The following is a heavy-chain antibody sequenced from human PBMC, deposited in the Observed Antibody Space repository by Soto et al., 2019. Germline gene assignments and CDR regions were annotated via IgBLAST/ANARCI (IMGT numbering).Heavy chain of an antibody. Sequence: SETLSLTCTVSGGSISSSSYYWGWIRQPPGKGLEWIGSIYYSGSTYYNPSLKSRVTISVDTSKNQFSLKLSSVTAADTAVYYCARRAEYQLLFWGWFDPWGQGTLVTVSS. V-gene: IGHV4-39*01. J-gene: IGHJ5*02. CDR2: IYYSGST. D-gene: IGHD2-2*01. CDR3: ARRAEYQLLFWGWFDP. CDR1: GGSISSSSYY.